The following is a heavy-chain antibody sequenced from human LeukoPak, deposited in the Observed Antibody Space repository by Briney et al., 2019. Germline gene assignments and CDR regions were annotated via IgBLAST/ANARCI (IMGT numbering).Heavy chain of an antibody. CDR3: ARHDSSDHY. CDR1: GGTFNSYV. CDR2: INPNSGGT. Sequence: ASVKVSCKASGGTFNSYVSSWVRQAPGQGLEWMGWINPNSGGTNYAQKFQGRVTMTRDTSISTAYMELSRLRSDDTAVYYCARHDSSDHYWGQGTLVTVSS. V-gene: IGHV1-2*02. D-gene: IGHD6-19*01. J-gene: IGHJ4*02.